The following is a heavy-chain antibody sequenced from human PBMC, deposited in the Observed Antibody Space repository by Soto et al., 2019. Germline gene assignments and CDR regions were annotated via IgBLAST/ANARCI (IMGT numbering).Heavy chain of an antibody. Sequence: QVTVKESGPVLVKPTETLTLTCTVSGFSLSNAGLGVSWIRQPPGKALEWLAHIFSNDEKSYSTSMKSRLTISNATSKPQVVLTMTNMDPVDTATYYCASTYSTSWYWFDPWGQGTLVTVSS. J-gene: IGHJ5*02. CDR2: IFSNDEK. D-gene: IGHD6-13*01. CDR1: GFSLSNAGLG. V-gene: IGHV2-26*04. CDR3: ASTYSTSWYWFDP.